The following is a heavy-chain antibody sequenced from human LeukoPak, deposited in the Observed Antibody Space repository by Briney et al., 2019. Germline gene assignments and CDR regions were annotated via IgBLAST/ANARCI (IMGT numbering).Heavy chain of an antibody. CDR2: ISAYNGNT. CDR1: GYTFTSYG. J-gene: IGHJ4*02. D-gene: IGHD3-22*01. V-gene: IGHV1-18*01. CDR3: AREMYYYDSSEFGY. Sequence: ASVKVSCKASGYTFTSYGISWVRQAPGQGLEWMGWISAYNGNTNYAQKLQGRVTMTTDTSTSTAYMALRSLRSDDTAVYYCAREMYYYDSSEFGYWGQGTLVTVSS.